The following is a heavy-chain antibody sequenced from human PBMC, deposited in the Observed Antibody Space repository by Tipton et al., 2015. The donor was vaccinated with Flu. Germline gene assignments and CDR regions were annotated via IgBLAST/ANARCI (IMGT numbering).Heavy chain of an antibody. J-gene: IGHJ4*02. CDR2: IRSKAYGGTT. CDR3: TADCSSTSCYGV. D-gene: IGHD2-2*01. CDR1: GFTFGDHA. V-gene: IGHV3-49*03. Sequence: SLRLSCTASGFTFGDHAMSWFRQAPGKGLEWVGFIRSKAYGGTTEYAASVKGRFTISRDDSKSIAYLQMNSLKTEDTAVYYCTADCSSTSCYGVWGQGTLVTVSS.